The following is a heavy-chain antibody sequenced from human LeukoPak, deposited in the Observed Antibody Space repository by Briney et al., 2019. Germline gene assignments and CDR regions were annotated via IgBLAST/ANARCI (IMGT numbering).Heavy chain of an antibody. CDR1: GGSISSYY. J-gene: IGHJ6*02. V-gene: IGHV4-59*08. CDR3: ARVGGYSGYDDDYYYYGMDV. CDR2: IYYSGST. D-gene: IGHD5-12*01. Sequence: SETLSLTCTVSGGSISSYYWSWIRQPPGKGLEGIGYIYYSGSTNYNPSLKSRVTISVDTSKNQFSLKLSSVTAADTAVYYCARVGGYSGYDDDYYYYGMDVWGQGTTVTVSS.